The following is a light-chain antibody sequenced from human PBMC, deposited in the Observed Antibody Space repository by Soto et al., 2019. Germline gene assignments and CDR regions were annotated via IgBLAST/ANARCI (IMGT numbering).Light chain of an antibody. CDR1: SSDVGGYDY. V-gene: IGLV2-14*03. CDR3: SSYTSSSTHV. CDR2: DVN. J-gene: IGLJ1*01. Sequence: QSVLTQAASVSGAAGQSIAISCTETSSDVGGYDYVSWYQQLPGKAPKLMIYDVNNRPSGASNRFSGSKSGNTASLTISGLQAEDEADYYCSSYTSSSTHVFGTGTKVTVL.